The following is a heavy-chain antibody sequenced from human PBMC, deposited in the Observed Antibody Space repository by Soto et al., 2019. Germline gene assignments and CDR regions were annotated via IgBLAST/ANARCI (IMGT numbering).Heavy chain of an antibody. CDR2: IIPMFAAT. CDR1: GGSFSDFA. CDR3: AGGGIVAVPAALSSYDEYTNFRFDS. J-gene: IGHJ4*02. Sequence: QVQLAQSGAEVRKPGSSVKVSCRASGGSFSDFAFSWVRQAPGQGLEWMGGIIPMFAATKYAQRFQGRVTIRADASARTVYLGLSSLTSEDSAVYYCAGGGIVAVPAALSSYDEYTNFRFDSWGQGTLVSVSS. D-gene: IGHD2-2*01. V-gene: IGHV1-69*01.